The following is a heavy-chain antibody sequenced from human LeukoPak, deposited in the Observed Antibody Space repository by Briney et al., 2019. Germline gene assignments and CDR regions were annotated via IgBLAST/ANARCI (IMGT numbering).Heavy chain of an antibody. J-gene: IGHJ6*03. CDR1: GGSISSSNW. CDR3: ARGAGYSREVNYYHYMDV. D-gene: IGHD5-12*01. V-gene: IGHV4-4*02. Sequence: PSETLSLTCAVSGGSISSSNWWSWVRQPPGKGLEWIGEIYHSGSTNYNPSLKSRVTISVDRSKNQFSLKLTSVTAADTAVYYCARGAGYSREVNYYHYMDVWGKGTTVTVSS. CDR2: IYHSGST.